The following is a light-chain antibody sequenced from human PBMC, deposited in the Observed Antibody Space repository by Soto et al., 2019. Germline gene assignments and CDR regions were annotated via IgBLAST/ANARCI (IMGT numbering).Light chain of an antibody. CDR2: GDT. CDR3: QSHDSRLSAAV. CDR1: SSNIGAGYD. J-gene: IGLJ3*02. Sequence: QSVLTQPPSVSGAPGQRVTISCTGSSSNIGAGYDVQWYQQLPGTAPKLLIYGDTNRPSGVPDRFSGSNSSSSASLAITGVPAEDESDYHCQSHDSRLSAAVFVGGTNLTVL. V-gene: IGLV1-40*01.